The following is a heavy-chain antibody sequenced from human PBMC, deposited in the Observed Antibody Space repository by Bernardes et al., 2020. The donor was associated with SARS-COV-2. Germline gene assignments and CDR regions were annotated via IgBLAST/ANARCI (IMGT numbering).Heavy chain of an antibody. CDR1: GIIFSLYE. D-gene: IGHD2-2*01. V-gene: IGHV3-48*03. CDR3: ARDHCTSTSCHYFDY. CDR2: ISSSGSTR. Sequence: GGSLRLSCAASGIIFSLYEMNWVRQAPGKGLEWVSYISSSGSTRYYADSVQGRFTISRDNAKNSLYLQMSSLRAEDTAVYYCARDHCTSTSCHYFDYWGQGTLVTVSS. J-gene: IGHJ4*02.